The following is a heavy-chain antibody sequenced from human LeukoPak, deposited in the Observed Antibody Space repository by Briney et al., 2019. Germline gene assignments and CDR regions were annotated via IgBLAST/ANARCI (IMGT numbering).Heavy chain of an antibody. V-gene: IGHV3-23*01. CDR1: GFTFSSYA. J-gene: IGHJ4*02. D-gene: IGHD5-12*01. CDR2: ISGSGGST. CDR3: AKDRVEYSGYERYFDY. Sequence: GGSLRLSCAASGFTFSSYAMSGVRQAPGKGPEWVSAISGSGGSTYYADSVKGRFTISRDNSKNTLYLQMNSLRAEDTAVYYCAKDRVEYSGYERYFDYWGQGTLVTVSS.